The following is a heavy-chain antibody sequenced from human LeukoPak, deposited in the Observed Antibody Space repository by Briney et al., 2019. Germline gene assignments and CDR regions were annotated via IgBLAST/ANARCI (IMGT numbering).Heavy chain of an antibody. Sequence: GASVKVSCKASGYTFTSYDINWVRQATGRGLEWMGWMNPNSGNTGYAQKFQGRVTITRNTSISTAYMELSSLRSEDTAVYYCARSLEYSSHDLDYWGQGTLVTVSS. V-gene: IGHV1-8*03. CDR1: GYTFTSYD. D-gene: IGHD6-6*01. CDR2: MNPNSGNT. CDR3: ARSLEYSSHDLDY. J-gene: IGHJ4*02.